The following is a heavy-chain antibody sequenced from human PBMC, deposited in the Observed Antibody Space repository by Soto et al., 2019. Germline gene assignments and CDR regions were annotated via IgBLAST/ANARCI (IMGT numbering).Heavy chain of an antibody. D-gene: IGHD3-3*01. Sequence: PGESLKISCKGSGYSFSTSWIGWVRRMSGKGLEWMGTIYPSDSDTRYSPSFQGQVIISADKSTSPAYLQWRSLKASDTAMYYCATRAEYYDFWSGYYGAWGQGTLVTVSS. V-gene: IGHV5-51*01. CDR1: GYSFSTSW. CDR3: ATRAEYYDFWSGYYGA. CDR2: IYPSDSDT. J-gene: IGHJ5*02.